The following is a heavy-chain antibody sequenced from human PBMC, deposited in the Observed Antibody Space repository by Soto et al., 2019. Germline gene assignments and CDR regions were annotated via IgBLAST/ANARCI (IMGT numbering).Heavy chain of an antibody. CDR1: GFTFSSYS. J-gene: IGHJ6*02. V-gene: IGHV3-21*01. Sequence: EVQLVESGGGLVKPGGSLRLSCAASGFTFSSYSMNWVRQAPGKGLEWVSSISSSSSYIYYADSVKGRCTISRDNAKNSLYLQMNSLRAEDTAVYYCARVSAYGDYPLFGMDVWGQGTTVTVSS. D-gene: IGHD4-17*01. CDR2: ISSSSSYI. CDR3: ARVSAYGDYPLFGMDV.